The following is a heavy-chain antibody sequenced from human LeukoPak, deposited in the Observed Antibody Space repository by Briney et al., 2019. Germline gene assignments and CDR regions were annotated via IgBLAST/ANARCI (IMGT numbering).Heavy chain of an antibody. J-gene: IGHJ4*02. CDR1: GFTFSSYA. Sequence: GGSLRLSCAASGFTFSSYAMSWVRQAPGKGLEWVSATSGSGGSTYYADSVKGRFTISRDNSKNTLYLQMNSLRAEDTAVYYCAKDQEEVPGPSDHWGQGALVTVSS. CDR3: AKDQEEVPGPSDH. V-gene: IGHV3-23*01. D-gene: IGHD2-2*01. CDR2: TSGSGGST.